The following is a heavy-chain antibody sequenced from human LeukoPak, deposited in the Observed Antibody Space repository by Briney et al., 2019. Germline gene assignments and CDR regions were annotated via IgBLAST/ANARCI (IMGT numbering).Heavy chain of an antibody. CDR3: AGDAPAWSRDY. J-gene: IGHJ4*02. CDR2: ISGDNGDT. Sequence: ASVKVSCKTSGYTFSSYGITWVRQAPGQGLEWVGWISGDNGDTNYAQKFQGRVTMSTDRSTNTAYMELRSLRSDDTAVFYCAGDAPAWSRDYWGQGTLVTVSS. D-gene: IGHD2-8*02. CDR1: GYTFSSYG. V-gene: IGHV1-18*01.